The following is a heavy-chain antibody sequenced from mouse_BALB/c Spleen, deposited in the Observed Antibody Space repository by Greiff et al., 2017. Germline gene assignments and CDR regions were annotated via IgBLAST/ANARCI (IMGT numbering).Heavy chain of an antibody. D-gene: IGHD1-1*01. CDR3: ARYHYGSSYAYFDV. CDR1: GYTFTSYW. CDR2: IDPSDSET. Sequence: QVQLQQPGAELVKPGAPVKLSCKASGYTFTSYWMNWVKQRPGRGLEWIGRIDPSDSETHYNQKFKDKATLTVDKSSSTDYIQLSSLTSEDSAVYYCARYHYGSSYAYFDVWGAGTTVTVSS. J-gene: IGHJ1*01. V-gene: IGHV1-69*02.